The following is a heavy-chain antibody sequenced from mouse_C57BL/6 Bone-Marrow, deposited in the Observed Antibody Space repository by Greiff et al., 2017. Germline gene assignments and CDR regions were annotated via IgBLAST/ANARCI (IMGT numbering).Heavy chain of an antibody. Sequence: VQLQESGAELVKPGASVKISCKASGYAFSSYWMNWVKQRPGKGLEWIGQIYPGDGDTNYNGKFKGKATLTADKSSSTAYMQLSSLTSEDSAVYFCARSELGPYYFDYWGQGTTLTVSS. CDR2: IYPGDGDT. CDR3: ARSELGPYYFDY. CDR1: GYAFSSYW. V-gene: IGHV1-80*01. D-gene: IGHD4-1*01. J-gene: IGHJ2*01.